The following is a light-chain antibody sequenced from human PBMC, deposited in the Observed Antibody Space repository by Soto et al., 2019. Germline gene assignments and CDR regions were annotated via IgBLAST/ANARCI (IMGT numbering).Light chain of an antibody. J-gene: IGKJ5*01. CDR3: QQYNTCPPT. V-gene: IGKV3-15*01. CDR1: QSVSSN. Sequence: EIVMTQSPATLSVSPGERATLSCRASQSVSSNLAWYQQKPGQAPRLLVYGASTRATIIPARFSGSRSGTEFTLTISSPQSEDFVVYYCQQYNTCPPTFGQGTRLEIK. CDR2: GAS.